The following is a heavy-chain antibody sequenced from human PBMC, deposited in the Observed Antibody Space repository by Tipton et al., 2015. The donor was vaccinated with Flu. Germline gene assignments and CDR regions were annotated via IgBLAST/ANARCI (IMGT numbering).Heavy chain of an antibody. V-gene: IGHV3-7*01. Sequence: SLRLSCEASGFTLSDYWMTWVRQAPGKGLEWVANMNQDGSKIYYVDSVKGRFTISRDNAKSTLHLQMNSLRVEDTALYYCASSRVMAGYDIWGQGTMVTVSS. J-gene: IGHJ3*02. CDR1: GFTLSDYW. CDR3: ASSRVMAGYDI. CDR2: MNQDGSKI. D-gene: IGHD3-16*01.